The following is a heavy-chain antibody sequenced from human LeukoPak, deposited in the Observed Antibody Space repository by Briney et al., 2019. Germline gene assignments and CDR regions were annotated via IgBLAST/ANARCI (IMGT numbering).Heavy chain of an antibody. J-gene: IGHJ3*01. CDR1: GDSVSTSSVA. D-gene: IGHD6-25*01. CDR3: ARGRASAFDV. V-gene: IGHV6-1*01. CDR2: TYYRSKWNT. Sequence: SQTLSLTCAVSGDSVSTSSVAWNWVRQSPSRGLEWLGRTYYRSKWNTNYAASVKSRIIVNPDTSKNQFSLHLNSVTSEDTAVYYCARGRASAFDVWGQGTLVTVSS.